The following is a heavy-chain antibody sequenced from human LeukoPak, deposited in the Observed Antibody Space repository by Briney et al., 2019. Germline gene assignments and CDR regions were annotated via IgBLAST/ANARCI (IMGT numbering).Heavy chain of an antibody. Sequence: ASVKVSCKASGYTFTSNYIHWVRQAPGQGLEWMGMIYPRDVSTSYAQKFQGRVTVIRDTSTSTVHMELSGLRSEDTAVYYCARDQEGFDYWGQGTLVTVSS. V-gene: IGHV1-46*01. J-gene: IGHJ4*02. CDR1: GYTFTSNY. CDR3: ARDQEGFDY. CDR2: IYPRDVST.